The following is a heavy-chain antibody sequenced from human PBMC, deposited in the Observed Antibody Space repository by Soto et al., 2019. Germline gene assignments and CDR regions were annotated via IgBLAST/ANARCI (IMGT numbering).Heavy chain of an antibody. D-gene: IGHD6-13*01. V-gene: IGHV1-3*01. CDR1: GYTFTHYA. CDR2: INAGSGNT. Sequence: QVQLVQSGAEVKKPGASGKVSCTASGYTFTHYAIHWVRHAPGQRLEWMGFINAGSGNTKYSQTFKGRLTFTKDTSESTAYMELSSLRSEDTAIYYCARGLAADGAWGQGTLVTVSS. CDR3: ARGLAADGA. J-gene: IGHJ5*02.